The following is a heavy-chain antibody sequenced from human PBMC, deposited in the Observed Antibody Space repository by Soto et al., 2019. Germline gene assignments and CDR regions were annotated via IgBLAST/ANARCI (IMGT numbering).Heavy chain of an antibody. Sequence: RLSCAASGFKFSNYAMSWVRQAPGKGLEWVSLISATGGGTYYADSVKGRFTISRDNSHNTLYLQVHSLTAEGTAVYYCAKDRRAGGNSAFYFDFWGQGAQVTVSS. J-gene: IGHJ4*02. CDR1: GFKFSNYA. D-gene: IGHD3-16*01. CDR2: ISATGGGT. CDR3: AKDRRAGGNSAFYFDF. V-gene: IGHV3-23*01.